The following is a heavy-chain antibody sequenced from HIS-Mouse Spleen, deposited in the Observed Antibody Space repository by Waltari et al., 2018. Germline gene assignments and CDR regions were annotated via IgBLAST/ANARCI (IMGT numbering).Heavy chain of an antibody. D-gene: IGHD3-10*01. CDR2: VDPEDGET. CDR1: GYTLTELP. CDR3: ATDLAVVSEVRGVIREMWY. J-gene: IGHJ4*02. V-gene: IGHV1-24*01. Sequence: QVQLVQSGAEVKKPGASVKVSCQVSGYTLTELPMPWVRQAPGKGLEGMGGVDPEDGETIYAQKFQGRVTMTEDTSTDTAYMELSSLRSEDTAVYYCATDLAVVSEVRGVIREMWYWGQGTLVTVSS.